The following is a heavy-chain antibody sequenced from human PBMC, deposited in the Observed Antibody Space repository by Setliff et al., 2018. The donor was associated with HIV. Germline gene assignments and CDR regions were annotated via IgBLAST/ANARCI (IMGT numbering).Heavy chain of an antibody. CDR1: GFTFSSYW. D-gene: IGHD2-2*02. V-gene: IGHV3-74*01. Sequence: LRLSCAASGFTFSSYWMHWVRQVPGKGLVWVSRINSGGSSIGYADSVKGRFTISRDNVNNAVYLQMNSLRAEDTAIYYCANIRLGSWGQGTLVTVSS. J-gene: IGHJ5*02. CDR2: INSGGSSI. CDR3: ANIRLGS.